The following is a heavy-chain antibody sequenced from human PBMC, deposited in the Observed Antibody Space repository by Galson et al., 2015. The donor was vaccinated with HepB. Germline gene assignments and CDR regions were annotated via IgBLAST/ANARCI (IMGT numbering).Heavy chain of an antibody. CDR3: ASTAENYYDSSGNFDY. D-gene: IGHD3-22*01. CDR2: IYYSGST. Sequence: ETLSLTCTVSGGSISSSSYYWGWIRQPPGKGLEWIGSIYYSGSTYYNPSLKSRVTISVDTSKNQFSLKLSSVTAADTAVYYCASTAENYYDSSGNFDYWGQGTLVTVSS. CDR1: GGSISSSSYY. J-gene: IGHJ4*02. V-gene: IGHV4-39*01.